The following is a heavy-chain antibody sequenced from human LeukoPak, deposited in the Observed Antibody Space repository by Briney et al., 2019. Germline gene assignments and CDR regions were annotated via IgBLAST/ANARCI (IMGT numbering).Heavy chain of an antibody. CDR2: VNHSGST. D-gene: IGHD6-13*01. J-gene: IGHJ4*02. V-gene: IGHV4-34*01. Sequence: KPSETLSLTCAVYGESFSGYYWSWIRQPPGKGLEWIGEVNHSGSTNYNPSLKSRVTISVDTSKNQFSLKLSSVTAADTGVYYCARAEITAAGVPFDYWGQGTLVTVSS. CDR3: ARAEITAAGVPFDY. CDR1: GESFSGYY.